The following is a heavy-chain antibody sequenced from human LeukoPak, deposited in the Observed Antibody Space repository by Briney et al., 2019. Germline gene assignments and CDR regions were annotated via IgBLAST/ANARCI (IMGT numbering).Heavy chain of an antibody. CDR2: IYYSGST. CDR1: GGSISSSSYY. V-gene: IGHV4-39*07. Sequence: SETLSLTCTVSGGSISSSSYYWGWIRQPPGKGLEWIGSIYYSGSTNYNPSLKSRVTISVDTSKNQFSLKLSSVTAADTAVYYCARGECTNGVCYPPDYWGQGTLVTVSS. J-gene: IGHJ4*02. CDR3: ARGECTNGVCYPPDY. D-gene: IGHD2-8*01.